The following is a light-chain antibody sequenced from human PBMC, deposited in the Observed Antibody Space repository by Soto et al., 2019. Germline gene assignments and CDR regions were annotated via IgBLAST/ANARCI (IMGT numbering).Light chain of an antibody. Sequence: EIVMTQSPASLSVSPGETATLSCRASQSIRNSLAWYQQKPGQAPSLVIYGASTRATGIPARFSGSGSGTEFTLTISSLQSEDSALYYCQQYNNLPPRTFGQGTKLEIK. CDR3: QQYNNLPPRT. CDR1: QSIRNS. CDR2: GAS. V-gene: IGKV3-15*01. J-gene: IGKJ2*01.